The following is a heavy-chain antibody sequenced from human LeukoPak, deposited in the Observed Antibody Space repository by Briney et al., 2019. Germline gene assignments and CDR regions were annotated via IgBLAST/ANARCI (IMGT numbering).Heavy chain of an antibody. J-gene: IGHJ3*02. D-gene: IGHD3-22*01. CDR3: AKDEEYYDSSGYQRGGDAFDI. V-gene: IGHV3-23*01. CDR1: GFTFSSYA. Sequence: QPGGSLRLSCAASGFTFSSYAMSWVRQAPGKGLEWVSAISGSGGSTYYADSVKGRFTISRDNSKNTLYLQMNSLRAEDTAVYYCAKDEEYYDSSGYQRGGDAFDIWGQGTMVTVSS. CDR2: ISGSGGST.